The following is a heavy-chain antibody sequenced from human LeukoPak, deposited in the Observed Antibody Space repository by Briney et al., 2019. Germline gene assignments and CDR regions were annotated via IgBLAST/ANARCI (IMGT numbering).Heavy chain of an antibody. J-gene: IGHJ4*02. CDR1: GFTVRSNH. V-gene: IGHV3-23*01. CDR3: AKEYYYGSGYY. Sequence: PGGSLRLSCAAPGFTVRSNHLSWVRPAPRKGLEWVSAISGSGGSTYYADSVKGRFTISRDNSKNTLYLQMNSLRAEDTAVYYCAKEYYYGSGYYWGQGTLVTVSS. CDR2: ISGSGGST. D-gene: IGHD3-10*01.